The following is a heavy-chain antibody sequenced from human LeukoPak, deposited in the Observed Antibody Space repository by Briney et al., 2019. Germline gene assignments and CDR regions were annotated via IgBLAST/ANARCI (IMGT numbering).Heavy chain of an antibody. D-gene: IGHD3-9*01. V-gene: IGHV4-59*01. Sequence: PSETLSLTCTVPGCSISRNYWTWIRQPPRNPLQSFWYRYYIGSTNYNPSLKSRATISVDTSKNQFSLKLNSVTAADTAVYYCARVGLTSGYYRWFDPWGQGTLVTVSS. J-gene: IGHJ5*02. CDR1: GCSISRNY. CDR3: ARVGLTSGYYRWFDP. CDR2: RYYIGST.